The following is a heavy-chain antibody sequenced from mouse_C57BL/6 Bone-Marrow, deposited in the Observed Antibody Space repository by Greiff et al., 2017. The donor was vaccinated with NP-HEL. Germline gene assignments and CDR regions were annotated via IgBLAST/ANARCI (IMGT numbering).Heavy chain of an antibody. J-gene: IGHJ3*01. V-gene: IGHV1-81*01. CDR3: ARRIYWAGFAY. CDR1: GYTFTSYG. Sequence: QVQLKQSGAELARPGASVKLSCKASGYTFTSYGISWVKQRTGQGLEWIGEIYPRSGNTYYNQKFKGKATLTADKSSSTAYMELRSLTSEDSAVYFGARRIYWAGFAYWGQGTLVTVSA. D-gene: IGHD2-1*01. CDR2: IYPRSGNT.